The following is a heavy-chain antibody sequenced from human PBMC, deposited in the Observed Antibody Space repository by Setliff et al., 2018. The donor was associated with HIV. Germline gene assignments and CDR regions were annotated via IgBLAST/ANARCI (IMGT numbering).Heavy chain of an antibody. V-gene: IGHV1-18*01. D-gene: IGHD3-3*01. CDR1: GYSFTTYA. Sequence: ASVKVSCKSSGYSFTTYAISWVRQAPGQGLEWMGWISAYNGNTLYAQKFQGRVTMTTDTSTSTAYMDLRSLRSEDTAVYYCARDSSGVADYDFWSGRNWFDPWGQGILVTVSS. CDR3: ARDSSGVADYDFWSGRNWFDP. CDR2: ISAYNGNT. J-gene: IGHJ5*02.